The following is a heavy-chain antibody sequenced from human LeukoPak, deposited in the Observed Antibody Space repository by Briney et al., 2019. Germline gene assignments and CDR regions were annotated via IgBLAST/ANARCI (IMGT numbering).Heavy chain of an antibody. CDR2: ISSSGGST. J-gene: IGHJ6*03. D-gene: IGHD1-14*01. CDR1: RFTFSSYG. Sequence: GGSLRLSCAASRFTFSSYGMSWVRQAPGKGLEWVSGISSSGGSTYYADSVKGRFTISRDNSKNTLYLQMNSLRAEDTAVYYCARVGNLYYYYYMDVWGKGTTVTVSS. CDR3: ARVGNLYYYYYMDV. V-gene: IGHV3-23*01.